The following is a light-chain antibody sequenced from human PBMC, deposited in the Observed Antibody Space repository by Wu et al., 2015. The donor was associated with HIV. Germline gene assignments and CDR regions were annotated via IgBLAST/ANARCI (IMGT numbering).Light chain of an antibody. CDR1: QSVSSN. CDR3: QQYNNWPPIT. V-gene: IGKV3-15*01. Sequence: EIVLTQSPGTLSLSPGERATLSCRASQSVSSNYLAWYQQKPGQAPRPLIFGASTRATGIPARFSGSGSGTEFTLTISSLQSEDFAVYYCQQYNNWPPITFGQGTRLEIK. CDR2: GAS. J-gene: IGKJ5*01.